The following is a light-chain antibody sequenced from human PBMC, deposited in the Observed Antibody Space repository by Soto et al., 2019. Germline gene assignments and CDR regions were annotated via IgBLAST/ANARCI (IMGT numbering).Light chain of an antibody. CDR3: QSYDSSLSGRV. V-gene: IGLV1-40*01. CDR1: SSNIGAGYD. Sequence: QSVLTQPPSVSGAQGQRVTISCTGSSSNIGAGYDVHWYQQLPGTAPKLLIYGNSNRPSGVPDRFSGSKSGTSASLAIPGLQAEDDADYYCQSYDSSLSGRVFGVWPQLTVL. CDR2: GNS. J-gene: IGLJ3*02.